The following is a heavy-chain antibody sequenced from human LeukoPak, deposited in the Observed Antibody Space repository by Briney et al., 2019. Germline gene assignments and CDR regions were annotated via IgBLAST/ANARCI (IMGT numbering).Heavy chain of an antibody. D-gene: IGHD6-13*01. CDR3: AHSHGYGSSWSGFDS. V-gene: IGHV2-5*02. Sequence: SGPTLVKPTQTLTLTCTFSGFSLSTSGVGVGWIRQPPGKALEWLALIYWDDEKRHSPSLKSRLTITKDTSKNQVVLTMTNMDPVDTATYYCAHSHGYGSSWSGFDSWGQGTLVTVSS. CDR1: GFSLSTSGVG. CDR2: IYWDDEK. J-gene: IGHJ4*02.